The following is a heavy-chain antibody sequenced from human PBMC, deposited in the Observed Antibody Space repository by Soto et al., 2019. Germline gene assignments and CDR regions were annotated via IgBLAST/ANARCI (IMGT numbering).Heavy chain of an antibody. Sequence: QVTLKESGPVLVKPTETLTLTCTVSGFSLSNARMGVSWIRQPPGKALEWLAHIFSNDEKSYITSLHSRLTTPTDTSKTQVVLSMPTMAPVDTATYYCARTRSVCFLFDPWRQGTLVTVSS. V-gene: IGHV2-26*01. CDR2: IFSNDEK. CDR1: GFSLSNARMG. CDR3: ARTRSVCFLFDP. D-gene: IGHD6-19*01. J-gene: IGHJ5*02.